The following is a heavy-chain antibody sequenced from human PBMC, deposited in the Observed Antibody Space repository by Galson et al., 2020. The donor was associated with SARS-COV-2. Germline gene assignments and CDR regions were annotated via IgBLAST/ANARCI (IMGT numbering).Heavy chain of an antibody. Sequence: GESLRLSCAASGFAFSTHAIHWVRQAPGKGLEWVAVISYDGSTKNYLDSVKGRFTISRNNSKNTPYLQMNSLRPEDTAVYYCARDQRRLRAGMDVWGQGTMVTVST. CDR1: GFAFSTHA. V-gene: IGHV3-30-3*01. D-gene: IGHD5-18*01. CDR2: ISYDGSTK. CDR3: ARDQRRLRAGMDV. J-gene: IGHJ6*01.